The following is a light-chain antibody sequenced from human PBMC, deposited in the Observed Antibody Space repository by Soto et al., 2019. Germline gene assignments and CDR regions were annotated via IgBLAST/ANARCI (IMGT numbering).Light chain of an antibody. CDR2: AAS. J-gene: IGKJ2*01. CDR3: QQSSSGPYT. Sequence: DIQMPQSPSSLSASVGDRVTITCRSSQSISTYLHWYQQKPGKSPKLLIYAASSLQSGVPSRFTGSGSGTDFTLTISSLQPEDFATYFCQQSSSGPYTFGQGTKLEIK. CDR1: QSISTY. V-gene: IGKV1-39*01.